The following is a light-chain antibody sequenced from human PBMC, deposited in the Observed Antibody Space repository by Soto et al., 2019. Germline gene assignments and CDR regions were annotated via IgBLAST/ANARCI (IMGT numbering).Light chain of an antibody. CDR2: GAS. CDR3: QKYNNWPPIT. J-gene: IGKJ5*01. V-gene: IGKV3-15*01. CDR1: QSVSSN. Sequence: EIVMTQSPATLSVSPGERATLSCRASQSVSSNLAWYQQTPGQAPRLLIYGASTRATGIPARFSGSGSGTEFTLTISRLQSEDFAVYYCQKYNNWPPITFGQGTRLENK.